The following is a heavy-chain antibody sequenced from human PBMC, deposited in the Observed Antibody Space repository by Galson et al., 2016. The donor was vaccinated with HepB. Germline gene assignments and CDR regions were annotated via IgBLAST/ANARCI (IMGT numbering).Heavy chain of an antibody. CDR2: INPSSGST. Sequence: SVKVSCKASAYTFTNYYIHWVRQAPGQGLEWMGIINPSSGSTNYAQTFQGRVTMTRDTSTSTVYMELSSLRSEDAAVYYCARPMVLGVLLPSTYYFDYWGPGTLVTVSS. CDR3: ARPMVLGVLLPSTYYFDY. CDR1: AYTFTNYY. V-gene: IGHV1-46*01. J-gene: IGHJ4*02. D-gene: IGHD3-10*01.